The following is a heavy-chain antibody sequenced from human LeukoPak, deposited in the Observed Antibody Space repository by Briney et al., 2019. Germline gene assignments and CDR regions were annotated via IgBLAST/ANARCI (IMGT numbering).Heavy chain of an antibody. V-gene: IGHV4-4*02. J-gene: IGHJ4*02. CDR3: ARARSRIYSYGKGRGDYFDY. Sequence: PSETLSLTCAVSGGSISSSNWWSWVRQPPGKGLEWIGEIYHSGSTNYNPSLKSRVTISVDKSKNQFSLKLSSVTAADTAVYYCARARSRIYSYGKGRGDYFDYWGQGTLVTVSS. CDR2: IYHSGST. CDR1: GGSISSSNW. D-gene: IGHD5-18*01.